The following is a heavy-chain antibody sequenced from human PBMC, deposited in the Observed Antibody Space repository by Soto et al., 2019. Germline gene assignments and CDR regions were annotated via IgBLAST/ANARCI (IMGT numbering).Heavy chain of an antibody. CDR3: ARANRGYSSSWLLDY. CDR1: GFTFSSYW. J-gene: IGHJ4*02. V-gene: IGHV3-7*01. CDR2: IKQDGSEK. D-gene: IGHD6-13*01. Sequence: EVQLVESGGGLVQPGGSLRLSCAASGFTFSSYWMSWVRQAPGKGLEWVANIKQDGSEKYYVDSVKGRFTISRDNAKNSLYLQMNSLRAEDTAVYYCARANRGYSSSWLLDYWGQGTLVTVSS.